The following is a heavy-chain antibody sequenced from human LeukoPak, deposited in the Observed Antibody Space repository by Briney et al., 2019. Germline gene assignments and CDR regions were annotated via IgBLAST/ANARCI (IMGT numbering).Heavy chain of an antibody. CDR3: ATVTRHFDY. V-gene: IGHV3-30-3*01. Sequence: GGSLRLSCAASGFTFSSYAMHWVRQAPGKGLEWVAVISYDGSNKYYADSVKGRFTISRDNSKNTLYLQMNSLRAEDTAVYYCATVTRHFDYWGQGTLVTVSS. D-gene: IGHD4-11*01. CDR1: GFTFSSYA. J-gene: IGHJ4*02. CDR2: ISYDGSNK.